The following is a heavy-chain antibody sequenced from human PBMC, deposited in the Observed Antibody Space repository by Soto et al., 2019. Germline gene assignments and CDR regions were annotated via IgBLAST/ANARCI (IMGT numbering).Heavy chain of an antibody. V-gene: IGHV4-39*01. CDR1: GGSISSFTYY. Sequence: PSETLSLTCSASGGSISSFTYYWGWIRQTPGKGLEWIGTVYYNENTYYNPSLKSRVTITVDTAKNQFSLNLRSVTAADTAMYFCARRERYYGSPGWFDPWGPGTLVTVSS. D-gene: IGHD3-10*01. CDR2: VYYNENT. CDR3: ARRERYYGSPGWFDP. J-gene: IGHJ5*02.